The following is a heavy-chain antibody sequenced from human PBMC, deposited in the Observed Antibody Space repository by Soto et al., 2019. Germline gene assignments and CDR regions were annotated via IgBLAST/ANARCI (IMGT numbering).Heavy chain of an antibody. V-gene: IGHV3-66*01. J-gene: IGHJ4*02. CDR1: GFTVSSNY. CDR2: IYSGGKT. CDR3: ARVGRYYGSGRYYFDY. D-gene: IGHD3-10*01. Sequence: EVQLMESGGGLVQPGGSLRLSCAASGFTVSSNYMSWVRQAPGKGLEWVSVIYSGGKTYYADSVKSRFTISRDNSKDTLYLQMNSLRAEDTAVYYCARVGRYYGSGRYYFDYWGQGTLVTVSS.